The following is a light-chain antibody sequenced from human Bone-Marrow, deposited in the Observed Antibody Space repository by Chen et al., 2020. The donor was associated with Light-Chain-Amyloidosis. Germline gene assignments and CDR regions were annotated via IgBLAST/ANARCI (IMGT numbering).Light chain of an antibody. CDR3: SSYTITNTLV. Sequence: QSALTQPASVSGSPGQSITISFTGTSSDVGGDNHGSWYQQHPDKAPKLMIYEVTNRPSWVPDRFSGSKSDNTASLTISGLQTEDEADYFCSSYTITNTLVFGSGTRVTVL. J-gene: IGLJ1*01. V-gene: IGLV2-14*01. CDR2: EVT. CDR1: SSDVGGDNH.